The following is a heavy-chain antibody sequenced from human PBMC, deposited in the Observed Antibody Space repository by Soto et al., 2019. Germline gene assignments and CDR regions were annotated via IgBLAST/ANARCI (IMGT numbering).Heavy chain of an antibody. J-gene: IGHJ3*01. D-gene: IGHD1-1*01. CDR2: LYDVDGT. CDR1: GLTVSGKKY. V-gene: IGHV3-53*01. CDR3: ASWHEREHAYDV. Sequence: DVQLVESGGGLIQPGESLRLSCAAFGLTVSGKKYVAWIRQAPGKGLEWISALYDVDGTYYADSVKGRFTTSSDSSKTTVYLQMNGLRPDDTAVYYCASWHEREHAYDVWGRGTTVTVSS.